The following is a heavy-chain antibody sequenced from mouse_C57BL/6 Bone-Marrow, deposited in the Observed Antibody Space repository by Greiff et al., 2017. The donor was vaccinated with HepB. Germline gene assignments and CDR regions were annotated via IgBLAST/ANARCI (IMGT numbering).Heavy chain of an antibody. CDR1: GFNIKDDY. Sequence: VQLQQSGAELVRPGASVKLSCTASGFNIKDDYMHWVKQRPEQGLEWIGWIDPENGDTEYASKFQGKATITADTSSNTAYLQLSSLTSKDTAVYYCTTYYYGSRILARWGQGTTLTVSS. V-gene: IGHV14-4*01. CDR2: IDPENGDT. CDR3: TTYYYGSRILAR. J-gene: IGHJ2*01. D-gene: IGHD1-1*01.